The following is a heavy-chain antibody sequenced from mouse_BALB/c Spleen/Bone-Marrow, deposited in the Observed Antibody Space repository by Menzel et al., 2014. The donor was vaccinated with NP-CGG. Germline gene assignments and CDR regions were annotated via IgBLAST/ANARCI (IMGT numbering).Heavy chain of an antibody. CDR1: GFTFSTYG. CDR2: ISSGGGYT. CDR3: TRQRNWDHYAMDY. D-gene: IGHD4-1*01. V-gene: IGHV5-6*01. Sequence: EVQGVESGGDLVKPGGSLKLSCAASGFTFSTYGMSWVRQTPDKRLAWVATISSGGGYTYYPDSVKGRFTISRDNANNTLYLQMSSLKSEDTAMYYCTRQRNWDHYAMDYWGQGTSVTVSS. J-gene: IGHJ4*01.